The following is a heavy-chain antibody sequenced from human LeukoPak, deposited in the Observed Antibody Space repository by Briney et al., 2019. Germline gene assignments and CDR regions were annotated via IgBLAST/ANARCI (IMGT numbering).Heavy chain of an antibody. J-gene: IGHJ2*01. D-gene: IGHD4-23*01. V-gene: IGHV3-43D*03. Sequence: GGSLRLSCAASGFTFDDYAMHWVRQAPGKGLEWVSLISWDGGSTYYADSVKGRFTISRDNSKNSLYLQMNSLRAEDTALYYCAKQATVAARSYFDLWGRGTLVTVSS. CDR1: GFTFDDYA. CDR3: AKQATVAARSYFDL. CDR2: ISWDGGST.